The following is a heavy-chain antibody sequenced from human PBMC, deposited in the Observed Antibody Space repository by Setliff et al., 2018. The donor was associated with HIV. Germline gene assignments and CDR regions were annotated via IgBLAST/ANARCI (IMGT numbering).Heavy chain of an antibody. CDR3: VRDRDWAFDY. J-gene: IGHJ4*02. CDR1: GFTFSNAW. V-gene: IGHV3-15*01. Sequence: GGSLRLSCAAAGFTFSNAWMTWVRQAPGKGLEWVARMRNKKNGGTTYYAAPVEGRFTISRNESKNTLSLQMNSLKTEDTAIYYCVRDRDWAFDYWGQGILVTVSS. D-gene: IGHD3-9*01. CDR2: MRNKKNGGTT.